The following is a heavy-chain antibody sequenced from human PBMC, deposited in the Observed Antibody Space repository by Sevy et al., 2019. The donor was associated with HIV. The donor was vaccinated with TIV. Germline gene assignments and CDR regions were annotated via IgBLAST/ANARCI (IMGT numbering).Heavy chain of an antibody. CDR2: IYHTGNT. Sequence: SETLSLTCAVSGGSISSGGYSWNWIRQPPGKGLEWIGDIYHTGNTYYNPSLKSRVTISVARSNNQFSLKLNSVTAADTAVYYGACAAARMTTVTHFDYWGQGTLVTVSS. D-gene: IGHD4-17*01. J-gene: IGHJ4*02. CDR3: ACAAARMTTVTHFDY. CDR1: GGSISSGGYS. V-gene: IGHV4-30-2*01.